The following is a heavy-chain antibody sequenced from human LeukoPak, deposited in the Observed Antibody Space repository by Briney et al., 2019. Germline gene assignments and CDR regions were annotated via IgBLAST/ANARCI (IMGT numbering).Heavy chain of an antibody. Sequence: SVKVSCKASGGTFSSYAISWVRQAPGQGLEWMGRIIPILGIANYAQKFQGRVTITADKSTSTAYMGLSSLRSEDTAVYYCARDFAVYDSSGYFDYWGQGTLVTVSS. V-gene: IGHV1-69*04. CDR2: IIPILGIA. D-gene: IGHD3-22*01. J-gene: IGHJ4*02. CDR3: ARDFAVYDSSGYFDY. CDR1: GGTFSSYA.